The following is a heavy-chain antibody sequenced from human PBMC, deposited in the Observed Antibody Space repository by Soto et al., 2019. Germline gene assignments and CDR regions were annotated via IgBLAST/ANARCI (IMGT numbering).Heavy chain of an antibody. CDR3: ARVGYYYGSGSYDYYYYYGMDV. CDR2: IYYSGST. V-gene: IGHV4-59*06. Sequence: PSETLSLTCTVSGGSISSYYWSWIRQHPGKGLEWIGYIYYSGSTYYNPSLKSRVTISVDTSKNQFSLKLSSVTAADTAVYYCARVGYYYGSGSYDYYYYYGMDVWGQGTTVTVS. CDR1: GGSISSYY. J-gene: IGHJ6*02. D-gene: IGHD3-10*01.